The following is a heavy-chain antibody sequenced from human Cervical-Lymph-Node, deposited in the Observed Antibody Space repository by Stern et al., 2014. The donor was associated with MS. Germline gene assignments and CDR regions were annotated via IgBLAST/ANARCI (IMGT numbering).Heavy chain of an antibody. Sequence: QVQLVESGGGVVQPGRSLRLSCAASGFTFSYHAMHWVRQAPGKGLEWVAVISYDGSDKNDADPVKGRFTISRDNSRNTLYLQMNSLRVDDTAVYYCARGGAVATSDYYFDYWGQGILVTVSS. CDR1: GFTFSYHA. CDR2: ISYDGSDK. J-gene: IGHJ4*02. D-gene: IGHD5-12*01. CDR3: ARGGAVATSDYYFDY. V-gene: IGHV3-30*01.